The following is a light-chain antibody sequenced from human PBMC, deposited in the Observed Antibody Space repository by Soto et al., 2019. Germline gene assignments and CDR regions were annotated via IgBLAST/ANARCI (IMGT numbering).Light chain of an antibody. Sequence: DIQMTQSPSTLSASVGDRVTITCRASQSISSWLAWYQQKPGKAHKRLIYKPSSLESGVPSRFSGSGSGTEFTLTISSLQPDDFATYYCQQYNSYSRTFGQGTKVEIK. CDR1: QSISSW. V-gene: IGKV1-5*03. J-gene: IGKJ1*01. CDR3: QQYNSYSRT. CDR2: KPS.